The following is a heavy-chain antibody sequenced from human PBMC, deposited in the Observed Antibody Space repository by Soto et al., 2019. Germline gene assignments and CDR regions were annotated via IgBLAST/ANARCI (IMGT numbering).Heavy chain of an antibody. V-gene: IGHV4-61*01. J-gene: IGHJ4*02. CDR3: ARAFRGEWFADD. CDR1: GGCVSSGSYY. D-gene: IGHD3-3*01. Sequence: SQTLSLTCTVSGGCVSSGSYYWSWIRQPPGKGLEWIGYIYYSGSTNYTPSLKSRVTISVDTSKNQFSLKLSSVTAADTAVYYFARAFRGEWFADDWGQGTLVTVSS. CDR2: IYYSGST.